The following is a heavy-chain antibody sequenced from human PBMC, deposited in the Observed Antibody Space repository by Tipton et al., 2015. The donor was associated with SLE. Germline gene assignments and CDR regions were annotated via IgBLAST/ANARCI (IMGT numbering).Heavy chain of an antibody. CDR2: IYYTGST. CDR3: ARGARGYSYGSDEDFDS. V-gene: IGHV4-59*01. D-gene: IGHD5-18*01. J-gene: IGHJ4*02. Sequence: GLVKPSETLSFTCTVSGSSLTGSYWSWIRQPPGKGLEWIGYIYYTGSTEFAPSLKSRVTFSVDRSKNQFSLNLRSVAAADTAVYYCARGARGYSYGSDEDFDSWGQGILVTVSS. CDR1: GSSLTGSY.